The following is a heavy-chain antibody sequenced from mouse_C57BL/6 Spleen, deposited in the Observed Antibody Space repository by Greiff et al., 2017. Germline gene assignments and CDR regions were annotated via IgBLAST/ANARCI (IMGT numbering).Heavy chain of an antibody. V-gene: IGHV1-84*01. J-gene: IGHJ1*03. CDR2: IYPGSGNT. CDR3: ARGRGGYFDV. CDR1: GYTFTDYY. D-gene: IGHD6-1*01. Sequence: VQLQQSGPELVKPGASVKISCKASGYTFTDYYINWVKQRPGQGLGWIGWIYPGSGNTKYNEKFKGKATLTVDTSSGTAYMQLSSLTSEDSAVYFCARGRGGYFDVWGTGTPVTVSS.